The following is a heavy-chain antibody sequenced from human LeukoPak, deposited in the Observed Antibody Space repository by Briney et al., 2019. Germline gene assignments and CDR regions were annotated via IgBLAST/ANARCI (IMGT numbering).Heavy chain of an antibody. D-gene: IGHD1-26*01. V-gene: IGHV4-38-2*02. Sequence: SETLSLTCTVSGYSISSGYYWGWIRQPPGKGLEWIGSIYYSGSTYYNPSLKSRVTISVDTSKNQFSLKLSSVTAADTAVYYCARDPPLGTVGYNWFDPWGQGTLVTVSS. CDR1: GYSISSGYY. CDR2: IYYSGST. CDR3: ARDPPLGTVGYNWFDP. J-gene: IGHJ5*02.